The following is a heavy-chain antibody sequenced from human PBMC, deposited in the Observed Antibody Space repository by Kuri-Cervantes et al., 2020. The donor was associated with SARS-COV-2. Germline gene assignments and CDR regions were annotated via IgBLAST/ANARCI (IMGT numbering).Heavy chain of an antibody. CDR2: ISSDGKNK. V-gene: IGHV3-30*18. J-gene: IGHJ4*02. D-gene: IGHD3-22*01. CDR3: AKGYYDSSGYRTLDY. Sequence: GGSLRLSCVASGFNFSTTDMHWVRQAPGQGLEWVTFISSDGKNKKCMASGKGRFTISRDNSKNTLYLQMNSLRAEDTAVYYCAKGYYDSSGYRTLDYWGQGTLVTVSS. CDR1: GFNFSTTD.